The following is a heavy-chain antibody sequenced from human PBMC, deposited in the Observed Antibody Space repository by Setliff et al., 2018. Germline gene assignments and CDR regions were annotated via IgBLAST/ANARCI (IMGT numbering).Heavy chain of an antibody. J-gene: IGHJ6*02. CDR1: GYTFTSYA. V-gene: IGHV1-3*01. CDR3: AGSITMVRGGGMDV. Sequence: VKVSCKASGYTFTSYAMHWVRQAPGQRLEWMGWINAGNGNTKYSQKFQGRVTITRDTSASTAYMELSSLRSEDTAVYYCAGSITMVRGGGMDVWGQGTTVTVSS. D-gene: IGHD3-10*01. CDR2: INAGNGNT.